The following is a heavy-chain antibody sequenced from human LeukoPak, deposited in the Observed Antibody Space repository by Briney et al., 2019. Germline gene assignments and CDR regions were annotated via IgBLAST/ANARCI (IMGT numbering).Heavy chain of an antibody. CDR1: GGSIRSYY. V-gene: IGHV4-59*12. J-gene: IGHJ3*01. CDR3: ARGMDCSGGSCQAWGAFHF. Sequence: SETLSVTCTVSGGSIRSYYWSWIRQPPGKGLEWIASGDYSGGTYYNPSLESRVAISADMSKNQISLKLTSVTGADTAVYYCARGMDCSGGSCQAWGAFHFWGQGTVVTVSS. CDR2: GDYSGGT. D-gene: IGHD2-15*01.